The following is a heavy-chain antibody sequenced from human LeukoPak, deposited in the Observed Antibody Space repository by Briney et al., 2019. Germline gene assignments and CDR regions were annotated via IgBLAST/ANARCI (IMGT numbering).Heavy chain of an antibody. V-gene: IGHV1-69*05. J-gene: IGHJ6*03. Sequence: SVKVSCKASGATFSRYGISWGRQAPGQGLEWRGGLIPIIGTANYAQKFQGRVTITTDESTSTAYMELSSLRSEDTAVYYCARDRGSSYTYESGYYYYYMDVRGKGSTVTVSS. CDR1: GATFSRYG. CDR3: ARDRGSSYTYESGYYYYYMDV. CDR2: LIPIIGTA. D-gene: IGHD3-16*01.